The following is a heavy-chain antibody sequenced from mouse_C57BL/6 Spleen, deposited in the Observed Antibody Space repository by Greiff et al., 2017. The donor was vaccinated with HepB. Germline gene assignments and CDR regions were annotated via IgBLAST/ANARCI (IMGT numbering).Heavy chain of an antibody. CDR2: ISNGGGST. D-gene: IGHD2-4*01. CDR1: GFTFSDYY. V-gene: IGHV5-12*01. CDR3: ASYEYERGFAY. J-gene: IGHJ3*01. Sequence: EVKLVESGGGLVQPGGSLKLSCAASGFTFSDYYMYWVRQTPEKRLEWVAYISNGGGSTYYPDTVKGRFTISRDNAKNTLYLQMSRLKSEDTAMYYCASYEYERGFAYWGQGTLVTVSA.